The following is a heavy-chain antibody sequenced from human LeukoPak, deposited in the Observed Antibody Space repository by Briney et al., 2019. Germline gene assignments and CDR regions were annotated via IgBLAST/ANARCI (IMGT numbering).Heavy chain of an antibody. CDR3: ARGSFGVVTYYYYGMDV. D-gene: IGHD3-3*02. J-gene: IGHJ6*02. CDR2: IYYSGST. Sequence: SETLSLTCTVSGGSISSSSYYWGWIRQPPGKGLEWIGSIYYSGSTYYNPSLKSRVTISVDTSKNQFSLKLSSVTAADTAVYYCARGSFGVVTYYYYGMDVWGQGTTVTVSS. V-gene: IGHV4-39*01. CDR1: GGSISSSSYY.